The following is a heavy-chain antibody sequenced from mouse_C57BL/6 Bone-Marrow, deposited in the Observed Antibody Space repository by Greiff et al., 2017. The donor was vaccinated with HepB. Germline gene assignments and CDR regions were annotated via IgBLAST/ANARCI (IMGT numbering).Heavy chain of an antibody. J-gene: IGHJ2*01. D-gene: IGHD2-4*01. V-gene: IGHV5-9*01. CDR2: ISGGGGNT. CDR3: ARHDDYIYFDY. Sequence: EVQLQESGGGLVKPGGSLKLSCAASGFTFSSYTMSWVRQTPEKRLEWVATISGGGGNTYYPDSVKGRFTISRDNAKNTLYLQMSSLRSEDTALYYCARHDDYIYFDYWGQGTTLTVSS. CDR1: GFTFSSYT.